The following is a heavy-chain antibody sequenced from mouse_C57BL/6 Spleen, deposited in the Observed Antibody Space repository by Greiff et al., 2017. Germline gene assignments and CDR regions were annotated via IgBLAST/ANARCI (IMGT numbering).Heavy chain of an antibody. CDR3: ARGGSNYGAY. CDR2: ISYDGSN. D-gene: IGHD2-5*01. V-gene: IGHV3-6*01. CDR1: GYSFTSGYY. J-gene: IGHJ3*01. Sequence: ESGPGLVKPSQSLSLTCSVTGYSFTSGYYWNWIRQFPGNKLEWMGYISYDGSNNYNPSLKNRISITRDTSKNQFFLKLNSVTTEDTATYYCARGGSNYGAYWGQGTLVTVSA.